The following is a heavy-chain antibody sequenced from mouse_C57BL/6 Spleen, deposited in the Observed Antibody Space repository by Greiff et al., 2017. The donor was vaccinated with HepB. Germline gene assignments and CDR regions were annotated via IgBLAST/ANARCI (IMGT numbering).Heavy chain of an antibody. D-gene: IGHD2-5*01. CDR1: GFNIKDYY. CDR2: IDPEDGDT. J-gene: IGHJ3*01. V-gene: IGHV14-1*01. Sequence: VQLQQSGAELVRPGASVKLSCTASGFNIKDYYMHWVKQRPEQGLEWIGRIDPEDGDTEYAPKFQGKATMTADTSSNTAYLQLSSLTSEDTAVYYCTPAYYSNYGFAYWGQGTLVTVSA. CDR3: TPAYYSNYGFAY.